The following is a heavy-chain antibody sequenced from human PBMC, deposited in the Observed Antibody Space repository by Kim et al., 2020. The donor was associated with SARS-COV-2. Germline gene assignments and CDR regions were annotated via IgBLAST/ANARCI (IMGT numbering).Heavy chain of an antibody. D-gene: IGHD2-2*02. CDR2: ITPKSGVT. V-gene: IGHV1-2*02. Sequence: ASVKVSCRISGYTFTDHFLHWVRQAPGQGFEWMGWITPKSGVTQYSEKFQGRVTMTRDTSISTAYMELSSLRSDDTAVYYCARKSPYTPIDHLGQGTLVT. J-gene: IGHJ4*02. CDR3: ARKSPYTPIDH. CDR1: GYTFTDHF.